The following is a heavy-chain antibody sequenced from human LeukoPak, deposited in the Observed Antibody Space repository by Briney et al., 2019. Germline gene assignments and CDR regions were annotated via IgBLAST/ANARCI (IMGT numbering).Heavy chain of an antibody. Sequence: SETLSLTCTVSGDSMTIYYWNWVRHPPGKGLGWIGYIHHSGTTNYNPSLKCRLTMSVETSKNQFSLTLSSVTAADTAVYYCAAQDSGYVRLDYWGQGTLVTVSA. D-gene: IGHD5-12*01. CDR2: IHHSGTT. CDR1: GDSMTIYY. V-gene: IGHV4-59*04. J-gene: IGHJ4*02. CDR3: AAQDSGYVRLDY.